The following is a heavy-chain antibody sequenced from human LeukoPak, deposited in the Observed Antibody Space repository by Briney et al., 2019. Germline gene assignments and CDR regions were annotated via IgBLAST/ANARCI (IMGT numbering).Heavy chain of an antibody. CDR2: IKPDGTTK. CDR3: TSDGVGYTFNY. J-gene: IGHJ4*02. CDR1: GFPFSSYS. D-gene: IGHD3-3*01. Sequence: GGSLRLSCAASGFPFSSYSMTWVRQAPGKGLEWVANIKPDGTTKFYVDSVKGRFTISRDNALNSLHLQMNSLKTEDTAVYYCTSDGVGYTFNYWGQGTLVTVSS. V-gene: IGHV3-7*03.